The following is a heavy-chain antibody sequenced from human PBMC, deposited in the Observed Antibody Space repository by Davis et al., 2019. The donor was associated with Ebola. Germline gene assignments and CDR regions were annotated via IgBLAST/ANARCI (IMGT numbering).Heavy chain of an antibody. Sequence: GESLKISCAASGFTVSSNYMSWVRQAPGKGLEWVSVIYSGGSTYYADSVKGRFTISRDNSKNTLYLQMSSLRAEDTAVYYCARVRAAGYDYWGQGTLVTVSS. CDR2: IYSGGST. V-gene: IGHV3-53*01. CDR1: GFTVSSNY. J-gene: IGHJ4*02. CDR3: ARVRAAGYDY. D-gene: IGHD6-13*01.